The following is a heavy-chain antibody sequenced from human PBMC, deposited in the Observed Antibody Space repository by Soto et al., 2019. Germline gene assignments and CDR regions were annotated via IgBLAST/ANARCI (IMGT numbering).Heavy chain of an antibody. V-gene: IGHV3-30*18. CDR1: GFTFSSYG. Sequence: GGSLRLSCAASGFTFSSYGMHWVRQAPGKGLEWVAVISYDGSNKYYADSVKGRFTISRDNSKNTLYLQMSSLRAEDTAVYYCAKDQGRGELRVSYYYGMDVWGQGTTVTVSS. D-gene: IGHD1-26*01. CDR3: AKDQGRGELRVSYYYGMDV. J-gene: IGHJ6*02. CDR2: ISYDGSNK.